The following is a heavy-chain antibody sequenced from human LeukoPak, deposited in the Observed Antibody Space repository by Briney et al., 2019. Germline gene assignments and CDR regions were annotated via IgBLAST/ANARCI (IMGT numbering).Heavy chain of an antibody. J-gene: IGHJ4*02. CDR3: ARGPSSGSSWYSFDY. D-gene: IGHD6-13*01. CDR1: GYTFTGYY. CDR2: MNPNSGNT. Sequence: ASVKVSCKASGYTFTGYYMHWVRQATGQGLEWMGWMNPNSGNTGYAQKFQGRVTMTRNTSISTAYMELSSLRSEDTAVYYCARGPSSGSSWYSFDYWGQGTLVTVSS. V-gene: IGHV1-8*02.